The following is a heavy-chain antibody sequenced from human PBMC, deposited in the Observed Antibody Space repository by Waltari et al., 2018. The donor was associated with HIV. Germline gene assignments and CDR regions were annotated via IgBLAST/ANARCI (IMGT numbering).Heavy chain of an antibody. CDR3: ARARGHSYGSDEGFDY. D-gene: IGHD5-12*01. V-gene: IGHV4-38-2*01. CDR2: SHRVGDS. CDR1: GYSISSGFD. J-gene: IGHJ4*02. Sequence: QVLLQESGPGLVKPSETLSLKCAVSGYSISSGFDWGWIRQPPGKGLEWIGGSHRVGDSYHNPSLQSRVTISVDTSKNQVSLKLRSVTAADTAAYYCARARGHSYGSDEGFDYWGQGTLVTVSS.